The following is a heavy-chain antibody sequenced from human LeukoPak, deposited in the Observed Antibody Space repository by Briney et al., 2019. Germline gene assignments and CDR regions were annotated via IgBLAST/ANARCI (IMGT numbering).Heavy chain of an antibody. J-gene: IGHJ4*02. CDR2: ISGSGGST. D-gene: IGHD3-9*01. Sequence: GGSLRLSCAASGFTCSSYAMSWVRQAPGKGLEWVSAISGSGGSTYYADSVKGRCTISRDNSKNTLYLQMNSLRAQDTAVYYCAKDNDILTGRDYWGQGTLVTVSS. CDR1: GFTCSSYA. CDR3: AKDNDILTGRDY. V-gene: IGHV3-23*01.